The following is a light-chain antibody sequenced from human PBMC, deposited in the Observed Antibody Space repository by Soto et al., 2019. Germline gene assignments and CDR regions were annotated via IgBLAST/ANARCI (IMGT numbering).Light chain of an antibody. CDR2: DVS. V-gene: IGKV3-11*01. Sequence: DIVLTQSPAILSLSQGERATLSCRASEDVGNSLAWYQQRPGQSPRLLIYDVSNRATGIPSRFSGSGSGADFTLTISSLEPDDFAVYYCQQRYNWPRTFGQGTKVDIK. J-gene: IGKJ1*01. CDR1: EDVGNS. CDR3: QQRYNWPRT.